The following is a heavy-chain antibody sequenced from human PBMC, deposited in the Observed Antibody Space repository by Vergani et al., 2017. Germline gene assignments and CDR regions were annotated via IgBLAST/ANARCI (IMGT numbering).Heavy chain of an antibody. V-gene: IGHV1-69*01. Sequence: QVQLVQSGAEVKKPGSSVKVSCKASGGTFSSYAISWVRQAPGQGLEWMGGIIPIFGTANYGQKFQGRVTITADESTSTAYMELSSLRSEDTAVYYCARVRYYYGSGSYLNYYYYYMDVWGKGTTVTVSS. CDR1: GGTFSSYA. D-gene: IGHD3-10*01. CDR2: IIPIFGTA. CDR3: ARVRYYYGSGSYLNYYYYYMDV. J-gene: IGHJ6*03.